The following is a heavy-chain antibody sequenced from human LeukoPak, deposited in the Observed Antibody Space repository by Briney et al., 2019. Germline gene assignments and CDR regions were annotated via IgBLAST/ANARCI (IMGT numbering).Heavy chain of an antibody. D-gene: IGHD6-19*01. J-gene: IGHJ3*02. V-gene: IGHV4-34*01. Sequence: SETLSLTCAVYGGSFSGYYWSWIRQPPGKGLEWIGEINHSGSTNYNPSLKSRVTISVDTSKKQFSLKLSSVTAADTAVYYCATYSTGFDIWGQGTVVTVSS. CDR2: INHSGST. CDR3: ATYSTGFDI. CDR1: GGSFSGYY.